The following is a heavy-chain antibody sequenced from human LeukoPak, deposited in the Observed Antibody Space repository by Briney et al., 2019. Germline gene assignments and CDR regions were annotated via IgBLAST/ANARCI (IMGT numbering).Heavy chain of an antibody. D-gene: IGHD3-10*01. Sequence: ASVKVSCKTSGYTFTGSYLHWVRQVPGQGLEWMGWTNPSTGGTKSAQQFEGRVTMTRDTSNTTGYLELRSLRLDDTATYYCARGGAFCSITSCHEFDHWGQGTLVIVSS. CDR2: TNPSTGGT. CDR3: ARGGAFCSITSCHEFDH. J-gene: IGHJ4*02. V-gene: IGHV1-2*02. CDR1: GYTFTGSY.